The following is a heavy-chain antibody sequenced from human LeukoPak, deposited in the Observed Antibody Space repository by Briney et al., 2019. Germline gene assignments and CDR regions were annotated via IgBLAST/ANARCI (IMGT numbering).Heavy chain of an antibody. CDR3: ARVGAATPIDY. V-gene: IGHV1-46*01. CDR1: GYTFTSYY. Sequence: ASVKVSCKASGYTFTSYYMHWVRQAPGQGLEWMGIINPSGGSTSYAQKLQGRVTMTRDTSTSTVYMELSSLRSEDTAVYYCARVGAATPIDYWGQGTLVTVSS. D-gene: IGHD6-25*01. J-gene: IGHJ4*02. CDR2: INPSGGST.